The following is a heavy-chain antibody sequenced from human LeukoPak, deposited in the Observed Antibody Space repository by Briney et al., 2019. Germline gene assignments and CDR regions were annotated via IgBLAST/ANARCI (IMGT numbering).Heavy chain of an antibody. CDR3: ARNGYTFGGVKTRFDF. CDR1: GYTFTNYG. V-gene: IGHV1-18*01. D-gene: IGHD3-16*01. Sequence: EASVKVSCKASGYTFTNYGISWVRQAPGQGLEWMGWISAYNCDTKYAQKLQGRVTMTTDTSTSTAYMELRSLRSDDTAVYYCARNGYTFGGVKTRFDFWGQGTLVTVSS. J-gene: IGHJ4*02. CDR2: ISAYNCDT.